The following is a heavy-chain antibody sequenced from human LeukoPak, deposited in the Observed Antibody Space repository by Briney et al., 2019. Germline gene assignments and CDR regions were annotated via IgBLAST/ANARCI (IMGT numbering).Heavy chain of an antibody. CDR2: ISSSSSYI. CDR1: GFTFSSYS. CDR3: ARNLVLRFLEWLTPIDY. V-gene: IGHV3-21*01. D-gene: IGHD3-3*01. J-gene: IGHJ4*02. Sequence: GGSLRLSCAASGFTFSSYSMNWVRQAPGKGLEWVSSISSSSSYIYYADSVKGQFTISRDNAKNSLYLQMNSLRAEDTAVYYCARNLVLRFLEWLTPIDYWGQGTLVTVSS.